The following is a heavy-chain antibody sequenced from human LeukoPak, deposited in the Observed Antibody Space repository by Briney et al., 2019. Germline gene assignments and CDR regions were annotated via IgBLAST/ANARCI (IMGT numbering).Heavy chain of an antibody. D-gene: IGHD5-24*01. CDR1: GGSFSGYY. CDR2: INHSGST. CDR3: ARARGDGYNFDY. V-gene: IGHV4-34*01. J-gene: IGHJ4*02. Sequence: PSETLSLTCAVYGGSFSGYYCSWIRQPPGKGLEWIGEINHSGSTNYNPSLKSRVTISVDTSKNQFSLKLSSVTAADTAVYYCARARGDGYNFDYWGQGTLVTVSS.